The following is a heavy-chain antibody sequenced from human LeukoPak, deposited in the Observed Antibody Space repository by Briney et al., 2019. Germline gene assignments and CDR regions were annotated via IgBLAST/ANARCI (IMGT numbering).Heavy chain of an antibody. CDR2: IYPADSDV. CDR1: GYSFTNYW. V-gene: IGHV5-51*01. Sequence: GASLKISCKASGYSFTNYWIGWVRQMPGKGLEWMGIIYPADSDVRYSPSFQGQVTISADKSISTAYLQWRSLKASDTAIYFCARPSEAGRIPLTATAFDLWGQGVLVTVSS. D-gene: IGHD2-21*02. CDR3: ARPSEAGRIPLTATAFDL. J-gene: IGHJ4*02.